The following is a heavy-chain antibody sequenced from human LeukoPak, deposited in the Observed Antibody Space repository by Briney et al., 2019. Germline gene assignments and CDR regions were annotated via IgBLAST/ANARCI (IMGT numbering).Heavy chain of an antibody. CDR2: INSGGSNT. V-gene: IGHV3-74*01. Sequence: GGSLRLSCAVSGSTISRYCMHWVRQAPGKGLVWVSRINSGGSNTVYADSVKGRFTISRDNARNTLYLQTNSLRAEDTAVYYCVMYTSGWDWGQGTLVTVSS. J-gene: IGHJ4*02. CDR1: GSTISRYC. D-gene: IGHD6-19*01. CDR3: VMYTSGWD.